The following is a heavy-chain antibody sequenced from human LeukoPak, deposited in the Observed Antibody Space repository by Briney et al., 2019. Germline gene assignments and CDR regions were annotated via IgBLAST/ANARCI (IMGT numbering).Heavy chain of an antibody. J-gene: IGHJ4*02. CDR2: INHSGST. CDR1: GGSSSGYY. CDR3: ARVENYYDSSGYPGYFDY. V-gene: IGHV4-34*01. Sequence: PSETLSLTCAVYGGSSSGYYWSWIRKPPRKGLEWIGEINHSGSTNYNPSLKSRVTISVDTSKNQFSLKLSSVTAADTAVYYCARVENYYDSSGYPGYFDYWGQGTLVTVSS. D-gene: IGHD3-22*01.